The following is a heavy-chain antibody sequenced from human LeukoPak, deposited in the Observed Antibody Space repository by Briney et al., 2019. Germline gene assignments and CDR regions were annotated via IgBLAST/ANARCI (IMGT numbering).Heavy chain of an antibody. V-gene: IGHV1-2*02. CDR2: INPNSGGT. D-gene: IGHD6-19*01. CDR3: ASQEAVAEKNWCEP. J-gene: IGHJ5*02. Sequence: GASVEVSCKASIDTLTGYYMHSVRQAPGQGLEWMGWINPNSGGTNYAQKFQGRVTMTRDTSISTAYMELSRLRSDDTAVYYCASQEAVAEKNWCEPWGQGTLVTVSS. CDR1: IDTLTGYY.